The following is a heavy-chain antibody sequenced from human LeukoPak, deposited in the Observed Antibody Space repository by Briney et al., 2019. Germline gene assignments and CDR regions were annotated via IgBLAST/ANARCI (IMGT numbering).Heavy chain of an antibody. D-gene: IGHD3-16*01. CDR2: ISSNGGST. CDR1: GFTFGSYA. Sequence: GGSLRLSCAASGFTFGSYAMHWVRQAPGKGLEYVSAISSNGGSTYYANSVKGRFTISRDNSKNTLYLQMGSLRAEDMAVYYCAREGGGGYFDLWGRGTLVTVSS. V-gene: IGHV3-64*01. CDR3: AREGGGGYFDL. J-gene: IGHJ2*01.